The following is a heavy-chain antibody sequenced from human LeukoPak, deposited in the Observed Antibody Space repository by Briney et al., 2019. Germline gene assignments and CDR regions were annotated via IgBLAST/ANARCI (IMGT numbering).Heavy chain of an antibody. D-gene: IGHD1-26*01. CDR3: TRKLDSGHFDY. J-gene: IGHJ4*02. Sequence: GGSLKLSCAASGFTFSGFAMHWVRQASGKGLEWVGRIRSKANSYATAYAASVKGRFTISRDDSKNTAYLQMNSLKTEDTAVYYCTRKLDSGHFDYWGQGTLVTVSS. V-gene: IGHV3-73*01. CDR2: IRSKANSYAT. CDR1: GFTFSGFA.